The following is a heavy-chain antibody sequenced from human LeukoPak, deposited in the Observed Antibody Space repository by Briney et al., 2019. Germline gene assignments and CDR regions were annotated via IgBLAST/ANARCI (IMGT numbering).Heavy chain of an antibody. Sequence: PGGSLRLSCAASGFTFSNYWMSWVRQAPGKGLEWVGNIKQDGSEKYYVDSVKGRFTISRDNARNSLYLQMNSLRAEDTAVYYCARGGSYLSAFDIWGQGTMVTVSS. D-gene: IGHD1-26*01. V-gene: IGHV3-7*03. CDR3: ARGGSYLSAFDI. J-gene: IGHJ3*02. CDR2: IKQDGSEK. CDR1: GFTFSNYW.